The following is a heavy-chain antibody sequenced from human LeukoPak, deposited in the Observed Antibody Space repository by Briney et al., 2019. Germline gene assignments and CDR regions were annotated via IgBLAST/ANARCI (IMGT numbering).Heavy chain of an antibody. J-gene: IGHJ4*02. D-gene: IGHD3-22*01. CDR3: ARALGYDSSGYAPD. CDR2: INHSGST. CDR1: GGSFSGCY. V-gene: IGHV4-34*01. Sequence: SETLSLTCAVYGGSFSGCYWSWIRQPPGKGLEWIGEINHSGSTNYNPFLKSRVTISVDTSKNQFSLKLSSVTAADTAVYYCARALGYDSSGYAPDWGQGTLVTVSS.